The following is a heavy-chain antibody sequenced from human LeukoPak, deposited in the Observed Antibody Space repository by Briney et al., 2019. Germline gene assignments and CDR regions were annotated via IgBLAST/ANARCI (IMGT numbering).Heavy chain of an antibody. V-gene: IGHV1-2*02. CDR2: INTNSGGT. J-gene: IGHJ3*02. D-gene: IGHD6-13*01. CDR1: GDTFTGDY. CDR3: ARETQQNAFDI. Sequence: ASVKVSCKASGDTFTGDYMHWGREAPGQGLGWMGWINTNSGGTNSAQKFQGRVTMTRDTSISTAYMEKRTLRSDDTAVYYCARETQQNAFDIWGQGTMVTVSS.